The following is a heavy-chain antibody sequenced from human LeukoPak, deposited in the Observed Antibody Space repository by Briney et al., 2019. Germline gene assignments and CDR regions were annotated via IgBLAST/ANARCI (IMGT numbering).Heavy chain of an antibody. D-gene: IGHD2-2*01. J-gene: IGHJ3*02. CDR2: IIPILGIA. V-gene: IGHV1-69*02. CDR1: GGTFSSCT. CDR3: ASPRAFCSSTSCQTANGAFDI. Sequence: SVKVSCKASGGTFSSCTISWMRQAPGQGLEWMGRIIPILGIANYAQKFQGRVTITADKSTSTAYMELSSLRSEDTAVYYCASPRAFCSSTSCQTANGAFDIWGQGTMVTVSS.